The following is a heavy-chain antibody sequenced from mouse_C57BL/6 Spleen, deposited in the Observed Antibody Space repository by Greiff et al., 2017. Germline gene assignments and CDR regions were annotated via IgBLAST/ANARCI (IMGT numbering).Heavy chain of an antibody. D-gene: IGHD2-3*01. V-gene: IGHV1-59*01. Sequence: QVQLQQPGAELVRPGTSVKLSCKASGYTFTSYWMHWVKQRPGQGLEWIGVIDPSDSYTNYNQKFKGKATLTVDTSSSTAYMQLSSLTSEDSAVYYCAREGYDGYFSYAMDYWGQGTSVTVSS. CDR2: IDPSDSYT. CDR3: AREGYDGYFSYAMDY. CDR1: GYTFTSYW. J-gene: IGHJ4*01.